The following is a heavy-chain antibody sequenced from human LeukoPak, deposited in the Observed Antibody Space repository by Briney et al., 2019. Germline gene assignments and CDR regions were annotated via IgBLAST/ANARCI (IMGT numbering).Heavy chain of an antibody. CDR3: AKDVNDDVWSGLGN. CDR1: GFTFSSYG. CDR2: ISYDGTNK. V-gene: IGHV3-30*18. Sequence: PGRSLRLSCAVSGFTFSSYGMHWVRQAPGKGLEWMAVISYDGTNKYYADSVKGRFTISRDNSKNTLYLQMNSLRAEDTAVYYCAKDVNDDVWSGLGNWGQGTLVTVSS. J-gene: IGHJ4*02. D-gene: IGHD3-3*01.